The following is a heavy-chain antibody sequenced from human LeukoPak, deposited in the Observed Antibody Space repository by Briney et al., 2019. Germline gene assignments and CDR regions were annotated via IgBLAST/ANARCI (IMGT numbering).Heavy chain of an antibody. Sequence: ASVKVSCKASGYTFTSYDINRVRQATGQGLEWMGWMNPNSGNTGYAQKFQGRVTITRNTSISTAYMELSSLRSEDTAVYYCARGEWELLHDAFDIWGQGTMVTVSS. V-gene: IGHV1-8*02. J-gene: IGHJ3*02. D-gene: IGHD1-26*01. CDR2: MNPNSGNT. CDR1: GYTFTSYD. CDR3: ARGEWELLHDAFDI.